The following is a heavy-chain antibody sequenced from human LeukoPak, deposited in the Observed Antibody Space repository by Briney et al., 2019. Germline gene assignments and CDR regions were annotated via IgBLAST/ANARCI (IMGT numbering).Heavy chain of an antibody. Sequence: PSETLSLTCTVSGGSISTYYWSWIRKPPGKGLEWIGHIYNSGSTNYSPSLKSRVTISVDTSKNQFSLKLSSVTGADTAVYYCARVVGSTSAFDIWGQGTMVTVSS. J-gene: IGHJ3*02. D-gene: IGHD1-26*01. CDR1: GGSISTYY. CDR3: ARVVGSTSAFDI. CDR2: IYNSGST. V-gene: IGHV4-59*08.